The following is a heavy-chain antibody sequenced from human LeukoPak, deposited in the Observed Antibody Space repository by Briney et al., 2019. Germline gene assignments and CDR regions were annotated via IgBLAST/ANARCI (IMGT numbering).Heavy chain of an antibody. V-gene: IGHV3-23*01. D-gene: IGHD2-2*01. CDR1: GFTVGSSY. Sequence: GGSLRLSCAASGFTVGSSYMSWARQAPGKGLEWISAIGGSGDSTYYADSVKGRFTISRDNSKNTLYLRMKSLRAEDTALYYCAKDFVVVPGLVNYFDYWGQGTLVTVSS. CDR2: IGGSGDST. CDR3: AKDFVVVPGLVNYFDY. J-gene: IGHJ4*02.